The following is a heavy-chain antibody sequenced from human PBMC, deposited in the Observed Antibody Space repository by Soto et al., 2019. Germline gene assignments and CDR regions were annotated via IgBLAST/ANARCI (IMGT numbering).Heavy chain of an antibody. V-gene: IGHV2-70*01. Sequence: SGPTLVNPTQTLTLTCTFSGFSLSTSVMCVSWIRQPPGKALEWLALIDWDDDKYYSTSLKTRLTISKDTSKNQVVLTMTNMDPVDTATYYCARIPRTTVAGTNYYYYGMGVWGQGTTVTVSS. CDR2: IDWDDDK. CDR1: GFSLSTSVMC. D-gene: IGHD6-19*01. CDR3: ARIPRTTVAGTNYYYYGMGV. J-gene: IGHJ6*02.